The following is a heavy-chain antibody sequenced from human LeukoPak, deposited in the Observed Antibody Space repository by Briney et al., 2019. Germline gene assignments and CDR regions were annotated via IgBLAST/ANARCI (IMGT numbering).Heavy chain of an antibody. V-gene: IGHV4-59*01. J-gene: IGHJ4*02. Sequence: SETLSLTCTVAGGSISSYYWSWIRQPPGKGLEWIGYIYYSGSANYNPSLKSRVTISVDTSKNQFSLKLSSVTAADTAVYYCARDLDYWGQGTLVTVSS. CDR1: GGSISSYY. CDR2: IYYSGSA. CDR3: ARDLDY.